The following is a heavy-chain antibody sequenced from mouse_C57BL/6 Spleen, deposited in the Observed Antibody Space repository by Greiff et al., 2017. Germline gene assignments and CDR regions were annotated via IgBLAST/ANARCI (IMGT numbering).Heavy chain of an antibody. Sequence: EVQLQQSGPELVKPGASVKMSCKASGYTFTDYNMHWVKQSHGKSLEWIGYINPNNGGTSYNQKFKGKATLTVNKSSSTAYMERRSLTSEDSAVYYCARVAYDGYQFAYWGQGTLVTVSA. CDR1: GYTFTDYN. D-gene: IGHD2-3*01. V-gene: IGHV1-22*01. J-gene: IGHJ3*01. CDR3: ARVAYDGYQFAY. CDR2: INPNNGGT.